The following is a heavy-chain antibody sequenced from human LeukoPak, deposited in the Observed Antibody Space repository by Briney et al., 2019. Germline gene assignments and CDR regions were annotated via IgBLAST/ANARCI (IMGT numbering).Heavy chain of an antibody. Sequence: AGSLRLSCAASGFTFSNYALSWVRQAPRKGLERVSSISNSGGSTYYADPVKGRFTISRDNSKNTLYLQVNSLRAEDTATYYCAKFRDWYMYHGLDVWGHGTTVTVSS. CDR3: AKFRDWYMYHGLDV. CDR2: ISNSGGST. J-gene: IGHJ6*02. CDR1: GFTFSNYA. V-gene: IGHV3-23*01. D-gene: IGHD6-19*01.